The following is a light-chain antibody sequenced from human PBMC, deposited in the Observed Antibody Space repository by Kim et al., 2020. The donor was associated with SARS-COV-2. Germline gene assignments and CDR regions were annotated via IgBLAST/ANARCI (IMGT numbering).Light chain of an antibody. J-gene: IGLJ3*02. Sequence: SSELTQPPSVSVAPGKTARITRRGNKIGSKSVHWYQQKPDQSPVLVIYYDSDRPSGIPERFSGSNSGNTATLTISRVEAGDEADYYCQVWDSSSDHPNWVFGGGTKLTVL. CDR3: QVWDSSSDHPNWV. V-gene: IGLV3-21*04. CDR1: KIGSKS. CDR2: YDS.